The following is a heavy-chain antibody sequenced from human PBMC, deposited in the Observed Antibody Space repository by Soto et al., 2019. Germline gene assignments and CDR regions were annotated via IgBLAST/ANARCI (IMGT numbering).Heavy chain of an antibody. CDR2: ISYDGSNK. Sequence: GGSLRLSCAASGFTFSSYAMHWVRQAPGKGLEWVAVISYDGSNKYYADSVKGRFTISRDNSKNTLYLQMNSLRAEDTAVYYCARGRLLWFGELLGFDYWGQGTLVTVSS. CDR3: ARGRLLWFGELLGFDY. CDR1: GFTFSSYA. V-gene: IGHV3-30-3*01. D-gene: IGHD3-10*01. J-gene: IGHJ4*02.